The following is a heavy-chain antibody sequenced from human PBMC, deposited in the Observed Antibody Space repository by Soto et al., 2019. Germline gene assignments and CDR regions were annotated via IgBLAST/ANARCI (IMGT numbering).Heavy chain of an antibody. D-gene: IGHD4-4*01. V-gene: IGHV3-53*04. J-gene: IGHJ1*01. CDR3: AGNGWGMATVGM. CDR2: IYSGGTT. CDR1: GFTVSNNY. Sequence: EVQLVESGGGLVQPGGSLRLSCAASGFTVSNNYMIWFRLPPGKGLEWVSLIYSGGTTYYADSVKGRFTISRDNSKNTLYLQMNSLRVEDTAVYYCAGNGWGMATVGMWGAGSLVTVSS.